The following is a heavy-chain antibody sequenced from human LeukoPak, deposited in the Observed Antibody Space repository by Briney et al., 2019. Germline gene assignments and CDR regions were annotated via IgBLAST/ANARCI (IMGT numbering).Heavy chain of an antibody. D-gene: IGHD6-19*01. J-gene: IGHJ3*02. CDR3: ARKGRVAVAGTRGDAFDI. V-gene: IGHV4-31*03. CDR1: GGSISSGGYY. Sequence: NPSETLSLTCTVSGGSISSGGYYWSWIRQHPGKGLEWIGYIYYSGSTYYNPSLKSRVTISVDTSKNQFSLKLSSVTAADTAVYYCARKGRVAVAGTRGDAFDIWGQGTMVTVSS. CDR2: IYYSGST.